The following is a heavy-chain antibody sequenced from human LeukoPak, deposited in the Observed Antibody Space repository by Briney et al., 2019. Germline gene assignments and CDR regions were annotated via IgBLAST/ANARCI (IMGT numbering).Heavy chain of an antibody. CDR2: ITPSGST. D-gene: IGHD3-22*01. Sequence: SETLSLTCVAYGGSFSGYFWSWIRQPPGKGLEWIGEITPSGSTNYSPSLKSRVSISIDTSKKKLSLRLTSVTAADSAVYYCASSFYYDSRDYWGQGTLVTVSS. CDR1: GGSFSGYF. J-gene: IGHJ4*02. CDR3: ASSFYYDSRDY. V-gene: IGHV4-34*01.